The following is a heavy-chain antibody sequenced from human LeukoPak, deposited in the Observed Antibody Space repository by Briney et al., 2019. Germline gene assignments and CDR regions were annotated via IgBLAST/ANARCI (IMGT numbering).Heavy chain of an antibody. Sequence: SVKVSCKASGGTFSSYAISWVRQAPGQGLEWMGGIIPIFGTTNYAQKFQGRVTITADESTSTAYMELSSLRSEDTAVYYCARGWIVATIRSAFDIWGQGTMVTVSS. CDR1: GGTFSSYA. CDR3: ARGWIVATIRSAFDI. D-gene: IGHD5-12*01. J-gene: IGHJ3*02. CDR2: IIPIFGTT. V-gene: IGHV1-69*01.